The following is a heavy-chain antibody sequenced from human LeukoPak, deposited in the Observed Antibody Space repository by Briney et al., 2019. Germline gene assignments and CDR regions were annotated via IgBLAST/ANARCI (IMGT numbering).Heavy chain of an antibody. CDR1: GFTFDDYA. CDR2: ISWNSGSI. D-gene: IGHD5-18*01. Sequence: PGGSLRLSCAASGFTFDDYAMHWARQAPGKGLEWVSGISWNSGSIGYADSVKGRFTISRDNAKNSLYLQMNSLRAEDMALYYCAKGSGYSYGYGGYFDYWGQGTLVTVSS. CDR3: AKGSGYSYGYGGYFDY. V-gene: IGHV3-9*03. J-gene: IGHJ4*02.